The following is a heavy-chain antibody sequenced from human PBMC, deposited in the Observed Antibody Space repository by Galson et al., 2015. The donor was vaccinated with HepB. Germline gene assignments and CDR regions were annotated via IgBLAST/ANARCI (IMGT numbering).Heavy chain of an antibody. CDR1: GYTFTGYY. D-gene: IGHD6-6*01. CDR3: ARGGSGGQLGYYYYGMDV. V-gene: IGHV1-2*04. Sequence: SVKVSCKASGYTFTGYYMHWVRQAPGQGLEWMGWINPNSGGTNYAQKFQGWVTMTRDTSISTAYMELSRLRSDDTAVYYCARGGSGGQLGYYYYGMDVWGQGTTVTVSS. CDR2: INPNSGGT. J-gene: IGHJ6*02.